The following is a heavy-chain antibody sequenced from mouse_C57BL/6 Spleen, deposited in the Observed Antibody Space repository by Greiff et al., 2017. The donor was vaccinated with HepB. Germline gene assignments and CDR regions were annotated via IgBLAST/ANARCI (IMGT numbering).Heavy chain of an antibody. CDR1: GYTFTSYW. CDR2: IDPSDSYT. CDR3: ARTVGGYFDV. V-gene: IGHV1-69*01. Sequence: QVQLQQPGAELVMPGASVKLSCKASGYTFTSYWMHWVKQRPGQGLEWIGEIDPSDSYTNYNQKFKGKSTLTVDKSSSTAYMQLSSLTSEDSAVYYCARTVGGYFDVWGTGTTVTVSS. J-gene: IGHJ1*03. D-gene: IGHD1-1*01.